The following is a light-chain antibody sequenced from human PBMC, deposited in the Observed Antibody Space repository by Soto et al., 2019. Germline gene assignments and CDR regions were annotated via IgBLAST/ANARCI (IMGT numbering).Light chain of an antibody. CDR1: QSVSTY. J-gene: IGKJ1*01. CDR2: DAS. Sequence: DIKMTQPPSSLAASVGHRVTITSRASQSVSTYLNWYQQKPAKAPTLLIYDASNLETGVPSRFSGSGSGTDFTFTISSLQPEDISTYYCQQYDNLLTWTFGQGTKVDIK. CDR3: QQYDNLLTWT. V-gene: IGKV1-33*01.